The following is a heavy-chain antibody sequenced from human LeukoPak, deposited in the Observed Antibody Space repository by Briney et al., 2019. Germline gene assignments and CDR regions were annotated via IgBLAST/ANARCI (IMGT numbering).Heavy chain of an antibody. D-gene: IGHD2-8*01. V-gene: IGHV3-53*01. Sequence: GGSLRLSCAASGFTVSSNYMSWVRQAPGKGLEWVSVIYSGGSTYYADSVKGRFTISRDNSKNTLYLQMNSLRAEDTAVYYCARAGRDCTNGVCYYYYYGMDVWGQGTTVTVSS. CDR1: GFTVSSNY. J-gene: IGHJ6*02. CDR3: ARAGRDCTNGVCYYYYYGMDV. CDR2: IYSGGST.